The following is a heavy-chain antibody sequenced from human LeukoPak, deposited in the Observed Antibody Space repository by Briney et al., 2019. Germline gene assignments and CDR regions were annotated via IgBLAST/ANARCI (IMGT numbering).Heavy chain of an antibody. D-gene: IGHD3-10*01. CDR3: AKDATPLLLWFGESVFGYFDY. CDR1: GFTFSSYA. CDR2: ISGSGGST. J-gene: IGHJ4*02. Sequence: QPGGSLGLSCAASGFTFSSYAMSWVRQAPGKGLEWVSAISGSGGSTYYADSVKGRFTISRDNSKNTLYLQMNSLRAEDTAVYYCAKDATPLLLWFGESVFGYFDYWGQGTLVTVSS. V-gene: IGHV3-23*01.